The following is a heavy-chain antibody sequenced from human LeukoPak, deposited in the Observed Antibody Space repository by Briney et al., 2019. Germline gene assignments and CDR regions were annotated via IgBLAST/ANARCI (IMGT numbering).Heavy chain of an antibody. CDR3: AKGGYDSSGYVY. V-gene: IGHV3-23*01. CDR2: VSTSGDST. CDR1: GFTFNRYS. D-gene: IGHD3-22*01. Sequence: GGSLRLSCAASGFTFNRYSMSWVRQAPGKGLEWVAAVSTSGDSTYYGGSVKGRFTVSRDNSRNTLYLQMNSLRAEDTAVYYCAKGGYDSSGYVYWGQGTLVTVSS. J-gene: IGHJ4*02.